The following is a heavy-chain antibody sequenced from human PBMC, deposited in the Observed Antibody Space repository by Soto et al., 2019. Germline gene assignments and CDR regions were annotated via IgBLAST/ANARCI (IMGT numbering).Heavy chain of an antibody. J-gene: IGHJ4*02. CDR2: ISAYNGNT. Sequence: QVQLVQSGAEVKKPGASVKVSCKASGYTFTSXGXXXXXXXXXXGLEGMGWISAYNGNTNYAQKLQGRVTMTTDTXXXXXXXXXXXXXXXXXXXYXXAXXXXXXPGVYWGQGTLVTVSS. D-gene: IGHD2-8*01. CDR1: GYTFTSXG. V-gene: IGHV1-18*01. CDR3: AXXXXXXPGVY.